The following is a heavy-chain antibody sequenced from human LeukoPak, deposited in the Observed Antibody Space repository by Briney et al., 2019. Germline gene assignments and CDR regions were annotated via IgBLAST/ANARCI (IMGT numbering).Heavy chain of an antibody. CDR2: ISSSGNTI. CDR3: AELGITMIGGV. CDR1: GFTFSRYE. D-gene: IGHD3-10*02. J-gene: IGHJ6*04. V-gene: IGHV3-48*03. Sequence: PGGSLRLSCAASGFTFSRYEMNWVRQAPGKGLEWVSYISSSGNTIYYADSVKGRFTISRDNAKNSLYLQMNSLRAEDTAVYYCAELGITMIGGVWGKGTTVTISS.